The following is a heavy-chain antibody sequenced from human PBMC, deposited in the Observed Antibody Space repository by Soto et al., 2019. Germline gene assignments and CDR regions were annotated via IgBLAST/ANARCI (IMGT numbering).Heavy chain of an antibody. Sequence: PSETLSLTCTVSGGSISSSSYYWGWIRQPPGKGLEWIGSIYYSGSTYYNPSLKSRVTISVDTSKNQFSLKLSSVTAADTAVYYCGGGRSSGWYLWVFDHWGQGTLVTVSS. V-gene: IGHV4-39*01. J-gene: IGHJ4*02. CDR3: GGGRSSGWYLWVFDH. D-gene: IGHD6-19*01. CDR2: IYYSGST. CDR1: GGSISSSSYY.